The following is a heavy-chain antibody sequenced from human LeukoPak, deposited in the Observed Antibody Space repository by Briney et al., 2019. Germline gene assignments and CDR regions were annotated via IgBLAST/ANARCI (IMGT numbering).Heavy chain of an antibody. V-gene: IGHV4-59*08. CDR1: GGSISSYY. J-gene: IGHJ4*02. Sequence: KPSETLSLTCTVSGGSISSYYWSWSRQPPGKGLDWIGYISYSGNTNYNPSLKSRVTISVDTSKNQFSLKLTSVTAADTAVYYCARQGGYIAPLALWGQGTLVTVSA. CDR2: ISYSGNT. D-gene: IGHD6-13*01. CDR3: ARQGGYIAPLAL.